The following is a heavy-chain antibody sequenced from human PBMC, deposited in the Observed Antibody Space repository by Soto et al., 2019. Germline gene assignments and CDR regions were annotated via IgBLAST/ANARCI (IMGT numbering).Heavy chain of an antibody. Sequence: QVQLVESGGGVVQPGRSLRLSCAASGFTFSSYGMHWVRQAPGKGLEWVAVIWYDGSNKYYADSVKGRFTIPRDNSKNPLHLQMNRLSAEDTAVYSWARDKGRVQLWFRVGYWGQGTLVTVSS. V-gene: IGHV3-33*01. J-gene: IGHJ4*02. CDR3: ARDKGRVQLWFRVGY. CDR2: IWYDGSNK. CDR1: GFTFSSYG. D-gene: IGHD5-18*01.